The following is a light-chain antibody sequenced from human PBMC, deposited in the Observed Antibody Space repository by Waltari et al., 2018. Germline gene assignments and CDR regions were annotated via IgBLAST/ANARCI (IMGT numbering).Light chain of an antibody. CDR1: QSLSNY. CDR2: GAF. Sequence: DIQMTQSPSSLSASVGDRVTITCRASQSLSNYLTWYQHKAGEAPKLLIHGAFNLQSGVPSRFSGSGSGTDFTLTISSLQPEDVATYYCHQTRSLPDTFGQGTKLEI. CDR3: HQTRSLPDT. J-gene: IGKJ2*01. V-gene: IGKV1-39*01.